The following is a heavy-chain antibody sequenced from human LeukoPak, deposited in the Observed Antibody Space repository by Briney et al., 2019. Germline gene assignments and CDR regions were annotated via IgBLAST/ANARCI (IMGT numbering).Heavy chain of an antibody. CDR1: GDSVASGGYY. J-gene: IGHJ4*02. CDR3: ARIDRAVAGTIDY. CDR2: IHYSVST. D-gene: IGHD6-19*01. Sequence: SETLSLTCTVSGDSVASGGYYWNWIRQPPGKGLEWIGYIHYSVSTNYNPSLKSRVTMSVDTSKNQFSLKLSSVTAADTAVYYRARIDRAVAGTIDYWGQGTLVTVSS. V-gene: IGHV4-61*08.